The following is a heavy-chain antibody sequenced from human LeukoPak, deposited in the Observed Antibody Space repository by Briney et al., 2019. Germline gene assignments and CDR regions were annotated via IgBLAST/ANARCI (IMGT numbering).Heavy chain of an antibody. CDR2: ISSSSSYI. Sequence: GGSLRLSCAASGFTFSSYSMNWVRQAPGKGLEWVSSISSSSSYIYYADSVKGRFTISRDNAKNSLYLQMNSLRAEDTAVYYCARDVVNSGYDSYYYGMDVWGQGTTVTVSS. D-gene: IGHD5-12*01. J-gene: IGHJ6*02. CDR3: ARDVVNSGYDSYYYGMDV. V-gene: IGHV3-21*01. CDR1: GFTFSSYS.